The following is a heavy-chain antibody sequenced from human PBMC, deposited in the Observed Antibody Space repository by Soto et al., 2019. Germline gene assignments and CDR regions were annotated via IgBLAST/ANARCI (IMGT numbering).Heavy chain of an antibody. CDR2: IWYDGSNK. D-gene: IGHD6-13*01. CDR3: ARDNSSSWYGQTNWFDR. Sequence: QVQLVESGGGVVQPGRSLRLSCAASGFTFSSYGMHWVRQAPGKGLEWVAVIWYDGSNKYYADSVKGRFTISRDNSKNTLYLQMNSLRAEDTAVYYCARDNSSSWYGQTNWFDRWGQGTLVTVSS. J-gene: IGHJ5*02. V-gene: IGHV3-33*01. CDR1: GFTFSSYG.